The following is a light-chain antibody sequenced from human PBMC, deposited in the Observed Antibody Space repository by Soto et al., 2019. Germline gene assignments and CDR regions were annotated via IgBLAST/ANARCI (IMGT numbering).Light chain of an antibody. V-gene: IGLV1-44*01. J-gene: IGLJ3*02. CDR2: SNN. CDR3: AAWDDSLNGWV. CDR1: SSNIGHNY. Sequence: QSVLMQPPSVSAAPGQKVTISCSGSSSNIGHNYVSWYQQVPGTAPKLLIYSNNQRPSGVPDRFSGSKSGTSASLAISGLQSEDEADYYCAAWDDSLNGWVFGGGTKLTVL.